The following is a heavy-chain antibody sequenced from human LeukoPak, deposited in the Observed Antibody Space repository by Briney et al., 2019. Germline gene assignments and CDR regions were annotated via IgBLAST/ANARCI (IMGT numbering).Heavy chain of an antibody. CDR1: GFTFDDYA. J-gene: IGHJ4*02. Sequence: GGSLRLSCAASGFTFDDYAMHWVRQAPGKGLEWVSGISWNSGSVGYADSVKGRFTISRDNAKSSLYLQMNSLRAEDTALYYCAKDGRNNFDYWGQGTLVTVSS. V-gene: IGHV3-9*01. CDR3: AKDGRNNFDY. CDR2: ISWNSGSV.